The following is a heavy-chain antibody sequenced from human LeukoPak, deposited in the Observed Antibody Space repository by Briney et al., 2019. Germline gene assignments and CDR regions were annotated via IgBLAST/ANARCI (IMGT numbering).Heavy chain of an antibody. D-gene: IGHD3-10*01. CDR2: IIDDGSNK. V-gene: IGHV3-23*01. J-gene: IGHJ3*02. Sequence: GGSLRLSCAASGFTFNRNVMSWVRQAPGKGLEWVSAIIDDGSNKYYADSVKGRFTISRDNSKNTLYLQMNSLRAEDTAVYYCARVMLTMVRGVIGAFDIWGQGTMVTVSS. CDR1: GFTFNRNV. CDR3: ARVMLTMVRGVIGAFDI.